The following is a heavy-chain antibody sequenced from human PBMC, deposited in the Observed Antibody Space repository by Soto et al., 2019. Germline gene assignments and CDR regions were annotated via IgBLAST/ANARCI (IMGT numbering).Heavy chain of an antibody. CDR3: VKGGPIGVSGDDY. CDR1: GFTFSSYA. D-gene: IGHD6-19*01. CDR2: ILGGSGKT. Sequence: EVQLLESGGGLVQPGGSLRLSCAASGFTFSSYAMTWVRQAPGKGLEWVALILGGSGKTYYADSVKGRFTISRDNSKNTLYLQMNSLRAEDSALYCCVKGGPIGVSGDDYWGQGTLVTVSS. J-gene: IGHJ4*02. V-gene: IGHV3-23*01.